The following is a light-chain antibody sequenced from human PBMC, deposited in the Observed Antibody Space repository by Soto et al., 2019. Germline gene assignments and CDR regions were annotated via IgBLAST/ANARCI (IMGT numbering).Light chain of an antibody. Sequence: QSALTQPASVSGSPGQSITISCTGTSSDIGGYDYVSWYQQHPGKAPKLMIYEVSNRPSGVSNRFSGSKSGITASLTISGRQAEDEADYYCTSYTSSSTNYVFGPGTKLTVL. CDR1: SSDIGGYDY. CDR2: EVS. V-gene: IGLV2-14*01. CDR3: TSYTSSSTNYV. J-gene: IGLJ1*01.